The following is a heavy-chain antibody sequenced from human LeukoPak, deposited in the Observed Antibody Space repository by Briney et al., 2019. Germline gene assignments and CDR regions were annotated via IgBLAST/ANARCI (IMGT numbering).Heavy chain of an antibody. Sequence: ASVKASCTASGHTFTTYDINRVRQATGQGLEWMGWMNPYSGNTGYAQKFQGRVTMTRNTSISTAYMELSSLRSEDTAVYYCARGSIFWPTADRWFDPWGQGTLVTVSS. CDR2: MNPYSGNT. D-gene: IGHD3-9*01. J-gene: IGHJ5*02. CDR3: ARGSIFWPTADRWFDP. CDR1: GHTFTTYD. V-gene: IGHV1-8*01.